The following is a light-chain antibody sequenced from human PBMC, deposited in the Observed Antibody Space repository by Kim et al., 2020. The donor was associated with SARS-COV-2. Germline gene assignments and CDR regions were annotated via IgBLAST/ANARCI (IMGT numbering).Light chain of an antibody. Sequence: PGGTVTITWAASDGRVHRGHFACWLQQKPGQTPRTLIYDTGNVPAWTPARCSASLLGGKAARTLSAEKPEDEADYYCLLSYSGARVFGGGTQLTVL. V-gene: IGLV7-46*01. CDR2: DTG. CDR3: LLSYSGARV. J-gene: IGLJ2*01. CDR1: DGRVHRGHF.